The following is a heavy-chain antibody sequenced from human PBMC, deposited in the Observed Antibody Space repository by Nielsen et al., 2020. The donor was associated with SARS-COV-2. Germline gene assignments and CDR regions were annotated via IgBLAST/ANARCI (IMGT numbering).Heavy chain of an antibody. V-gene: IGHV3-66*01. CDR3: ARDNWGRMDV. CDR2: IYTDGST. CDR1: GFTISSSF. D-gene: IGHD7-27*01. J-gene: IGHJ6*02. Sequence: GESLRISCGASGFTISSSFMSWVRQAAGNGLDCVSAIYTDGSTSHADSVTGRFTISRDNSKNTLYLQMNSLRAEDTAMYYCARDNWGRMDVWGQGTTVTVSS.